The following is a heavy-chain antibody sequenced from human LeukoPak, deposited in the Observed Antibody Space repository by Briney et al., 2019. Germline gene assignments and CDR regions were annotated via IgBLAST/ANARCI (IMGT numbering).Heavy chain of an antibody. Sequence: SETLSLTCTVSGGSTSSYYWSWIRQPPGKGLEWIGYIYTSGSTNYNPSLKSRVTISVDTSKNQFSLKLSSVTAADTAVYYCASGYSYGTNWFDPWGQGTLVTVSS. CDR3: ASGYSYGTNWFDP. J-gene: IGHJ5*02. D-gene: IGHD5-18*01. CDR2: IYTSGST. CDR1: GGSTSSYY. V-gene: IGHV4-4*09.